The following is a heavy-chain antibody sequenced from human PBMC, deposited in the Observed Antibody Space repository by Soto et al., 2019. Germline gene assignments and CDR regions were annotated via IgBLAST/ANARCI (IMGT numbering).Heavy chain of an antibody. CDR1: GYTFSSYA. J-gene: IGHJ6*02. V-gene: IGHV3-23*01. CDR2: ISNSGGNT. D-gene: IGHD6-13*01. CDR3: AKDQRGVSAAARMDV. Sequence: EVQLLESGGALVQPGGSLRLSCAASGYTFSSYAMTWVRQAPGKGLEWVSAISNSGGNTFHADSVKGRFTISRDNSKNTLYLQMNSLRAADTAVYYCAKDQRGVSAAARMDVWGQGTTVTVSS.